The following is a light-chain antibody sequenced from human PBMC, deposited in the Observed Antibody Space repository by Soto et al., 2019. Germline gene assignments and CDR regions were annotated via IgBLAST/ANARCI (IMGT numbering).Light chain of an antibody. V-gene: IGLV1-51*02. CDR3: GTWDSSLSVGRVV. J-gene: IGLJ2*01. CDR2: ENI. Sequence: QSVLTQPPSVSAAPGQKVTISCSGSRSNIGNNYVSWYQQLPGTAPKLLIYENIKRPSGIPDRFSGSRSGTSATLGITGLQTGDEADYYCGTWDSSLSVGRVVFGGGTQLTVL. CDR1: RSNIGNNY.